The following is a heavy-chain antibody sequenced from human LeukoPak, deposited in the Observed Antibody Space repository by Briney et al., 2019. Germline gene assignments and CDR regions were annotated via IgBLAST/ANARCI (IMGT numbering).Heavy chain of an antibody. CDR3: ARLGIITAAGSNDY. J-gene: IGHJ4*02. CDR1: EFTFSDYY. D-gene: IGHD6-13*01. Sequence: TGGSLRLSCAASEFTFSDYYMSWIRRAPGKGLEWVSYISYSGDTIYYADSVKGRFTVSRDNAKNSLYLQMNSLGAEDTAVYYCARLGIITAAGSNDYWGQGTLVTVSS. CDR2: ISYSGDTI. V-gene: IGHV3-11*01.